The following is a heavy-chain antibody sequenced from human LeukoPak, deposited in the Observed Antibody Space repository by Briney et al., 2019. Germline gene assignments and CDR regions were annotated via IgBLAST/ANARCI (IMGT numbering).Heavy chain of an antibody. Sequence: GESLKISCKGSGYSFTSYWISWVRQMPGKGLEWMGRIDPSDSYTNYSPSFEGHVTISADKSISTAYLQWSSLKASDTAIYYCARRYCSSTSCNPYFFDLWGQGTLVTVSS. D-gene: IGHD2-2*01. CDR3: ARRYCSSTSCNPYFFDL. V-gene: IGHV5-10-1*01. CDR1: GYSFTSYW. CDR2: IDPSDSYT. J-gene: IGHJ4*02.